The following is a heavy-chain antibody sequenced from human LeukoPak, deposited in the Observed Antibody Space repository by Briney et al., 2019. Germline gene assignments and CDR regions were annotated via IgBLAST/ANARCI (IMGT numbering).Heavy chain of an antibody. V-gene: IGHV3-23*01. J-gene: IGHJ4*02. CDR3: AKGMTTVTTVFFDY. CDR1: RFTFSSYA. Sequence: GGSLRLSCAASRFTFSSYAMNWVRQAPGKGLEWVSSISGSADSTYYADSVKGRFTMSRDNSKNALYLQMNSLRAEDTAVYYCAKGMTTVTTVFFDYWGQGALVTVSS. CDR2: ISGSADST. D-gene: IGHD4-17*01.